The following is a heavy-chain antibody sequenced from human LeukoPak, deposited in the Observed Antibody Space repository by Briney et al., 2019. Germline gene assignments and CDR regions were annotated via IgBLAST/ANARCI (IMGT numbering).Heavy chain of an antibody. CDR3: AKENTFYYYGSGNPGY. J-gene: IGHJ4*02. V-gene: IGHV3-30*02. Sequence: GGSLRLSCAASGFTFSSYGMHWVRQAPGKGLQWVAFIRYDGSNKYYADSVKGRFTISRDNSKNTLYLQMNSLRAEDTAVYYSAKENTFYYYGSGNPGYWGQGTLVTVSS. CDR1: GFTFSSYG. D-gene: IGHD3-10*01. CDR2: IRYDGSNK.